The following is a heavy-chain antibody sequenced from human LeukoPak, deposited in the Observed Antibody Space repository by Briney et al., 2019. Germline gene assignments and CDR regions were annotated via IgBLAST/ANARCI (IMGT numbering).Heavy chain of an antibody. CDR3: ANIFGGNSHRSDY. J-gene: IGHJ4*02. CDR1: GFTFSSAW. V-gene: IGHV3-15*01. Sequence: GGSLRLSCAASGFTFSSAWMSWVRQAPGQGLEWLGRIKTKTDGGTTDYAAPVKGRFTISRDDSKDTLYLQMNSLTSDDTAVYYCANIFGGNSHRSDYWGQGTLVTVSS. D-gene: IGHD3-3*02. CDR2: IKTKTDGGTT.